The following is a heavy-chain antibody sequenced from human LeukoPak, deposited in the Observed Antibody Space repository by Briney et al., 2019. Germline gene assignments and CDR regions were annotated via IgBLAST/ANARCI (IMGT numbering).Heavy chain of an antibody. J-gene: IGHJ4*02. Sequence: SETLSLTCTVSGGSISSYYWSWIRQPPGKGLEWIGYIYYSGSTNYNPSLKSRVTISVDTSKNQFSLKLSSVTAADTAVYYCARVLGVDTAMAPDLYFDYWGQGTLVTVSS. CDR3: ARVLGVDTAMAPDLYFDY. CDR2: IYYSGST. CDR1: GGSISSYY. V-gene: IGHV4-59*01. D-gene: IGHD5-18*01.